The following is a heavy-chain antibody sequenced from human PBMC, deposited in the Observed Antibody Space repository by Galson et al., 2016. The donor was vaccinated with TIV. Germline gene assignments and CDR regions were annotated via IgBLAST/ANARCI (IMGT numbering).Heavy chain of an antibody. CDR1: GFSFSTYS. CDR2: ISSGSSYI. Sequence: SLRLSCAASGFSFSTYSMNWVRQAPGKGLEWVSSISSGSSYIYYADSVKGRVTISRDNAKSSLFLQMDSLRVEDTAVYYCARVSSWYYVDFWGQGTLITVSS. J-gene: IGHJ4*02. V-gene: IGHV3-21*06. CDR3: ARVSSWYYVDF. D-gene: IGHD6-13*01.